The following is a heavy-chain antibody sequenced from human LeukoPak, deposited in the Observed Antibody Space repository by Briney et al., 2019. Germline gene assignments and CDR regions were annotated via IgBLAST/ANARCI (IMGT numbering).Heavy chain of an antibody. CDR3: ARGKWELNFDY. V-gene: IGHV4-31*03. Sequence: PSQTLSLTCTVSGGSISSGGYSWSWLRQHPGKGLEWIGYIYYSGSTYYNPSLKSRVTISVDTSKNQFSLKLSSVTAADTAVYYCARGKWELNFDYWGQGTLVTVSS. J-gene: IGHJ4*02. CDR1: GGSISSGGYS. D-gene: IGHD1-26*01. CDR2: IYYSGST.